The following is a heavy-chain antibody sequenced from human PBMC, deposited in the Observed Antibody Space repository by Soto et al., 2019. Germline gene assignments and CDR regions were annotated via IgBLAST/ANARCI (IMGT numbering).Heavy chain of an antibody. J-gene: IGHJ4*02. V-gene: IGHV3-21*01. CDR2: ISSSSTYI. CDR1: GFTISNYN. D-gene: IGHD2-2*01. Sequence: DVQLVESGGGLVKPGGSLRLSCTASGFTISNYNMNWVRQSPGKGLEWVSSISSSSTYIQYADSMKGRFTISKDNANNSLFLQMHSLRAEDSAVYYCVRDIVVVPPGPFDLWGQGTLVTVSS. CDR3: VRDIVVVPPGPFDL.